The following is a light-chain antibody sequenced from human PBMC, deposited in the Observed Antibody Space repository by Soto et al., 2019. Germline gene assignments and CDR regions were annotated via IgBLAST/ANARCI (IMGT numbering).Light chain of an antibody. Sequence: DIQMTQSPSTVSAYVGDSVTITCRASQSITTWLAWYQQRPGKAPKLLIYDVSSLQSGVPSRFSGSGSGTDFTLTITSLQSEDFATYYCQHAKSFPVTFGQGTRLEIK. CDR3: QHAKSFPVT. CDR1: QSITTW. J-gene: IGKJ5*01. V-gene: IGKV1-12*01. CDR2: DVS.